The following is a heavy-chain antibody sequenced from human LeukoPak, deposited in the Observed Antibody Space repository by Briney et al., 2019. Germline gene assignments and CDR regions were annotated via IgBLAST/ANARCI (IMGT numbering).Heavy chain of an antibody. CDR2: IYSGGST. D-gene: IGHD2-15*01. J-gene: IGHJ3*02. V-gene: IGHV3-53*01. Sequence: GGSLRLSCAACGFTVSSNYMNWVRQAPGKGLEWVSVIYSGGSTNYADSVKGRFTISRDNSKNTVYLQMNSLRAEDTAVYYCAREPYCSGGSCYHAFDIWGQGTMVTVSS. CDR1: GFTVSSNY. CDR3: AREPYCSGGSCYHAFDI.